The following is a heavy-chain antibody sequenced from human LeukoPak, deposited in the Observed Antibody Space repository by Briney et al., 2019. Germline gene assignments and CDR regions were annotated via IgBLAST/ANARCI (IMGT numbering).Heavy chain of an antibody. Sequence: GGSLRLSCAASGFTFSDYYMSWIRQAPGKGLEWVSYISSSSSYTNYADSVKGRFTISRDNAKNSLYLQMNSLRAEDTAVYYCAIVVAARQGTIDPWGQGTLVTISS. CDR2: ISSSSSYT. CDR3: AIVVAARQGTIDP. V-gene: IGHV3-11*05. CDR1: GFTFSDYY. D-gene: IGHD6-6*01. J-gene: IGHJ5*02.